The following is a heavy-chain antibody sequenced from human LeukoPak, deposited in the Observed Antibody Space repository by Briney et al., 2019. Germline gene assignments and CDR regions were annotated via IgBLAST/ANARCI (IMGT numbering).Heavy chain of an antibody. J-gene: IGHJ4*02. CDR1: GFTFSSYA. CDR2: ISGSGGST. Sequence: GGPLRLSCAASGFTFSSYAMSWVRQAPGKGLEWASAISGSGGSTYYADSVKGRFTISRDNSKNTLYLQMNSLRAEDTAVYYCAKCSVGATRSPFDYWGQGTLVTVSS. V-gene: IGHV3-23*01. CDR3: AKCSVGATRSPFDY. D-gene: IGHD1-26*01.